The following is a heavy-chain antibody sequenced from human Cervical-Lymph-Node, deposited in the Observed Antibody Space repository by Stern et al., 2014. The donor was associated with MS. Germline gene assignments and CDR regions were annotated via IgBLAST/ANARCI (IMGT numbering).Heavy chain of an antibody. CDR3: ARAGPYDYIWGNFRHRAFYFDS. D-gene: IGHD3-16*02. Sequence: QLQLQESGPGLVKPSETLSLMCSVSSGFIGNNYWSWIRQPPGKGLEWIGHLSYSGSTYYNPSRKCRFTISLDTSKNQLSLRLSSVTAADTAVYYCARAGPYDYIWGNFRHRAFYFDSWGQGALVTVSS. J-gene: IGHJ4*02. CDR2: LSYSGST. V-gene: IGHV4-59*01. CDR1: SGFIGNNY.